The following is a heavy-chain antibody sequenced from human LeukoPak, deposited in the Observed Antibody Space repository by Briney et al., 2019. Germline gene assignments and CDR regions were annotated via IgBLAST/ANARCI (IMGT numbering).Heavy chain of an antibody. Sequence: GGSLRLSCAASGFTFSNAWMSWVRQAPGKGLEWVGRIKSKTDGGTTDYAAPVKGRFTITRDDSKNTLYLQMNSLKTEDTAVYYCTTEYYYDSSGYYRHADFDYWGQGTLVTVSS. CDR2: IKSKTDGGTT. D-gene: IGHD3-22*01. CDR1: GFTFSNAW. V-gene: IGHV3-15*01. CDR3: TTEYYYDSSGYYRHADFDY. J-gene: IGHJ4*02.